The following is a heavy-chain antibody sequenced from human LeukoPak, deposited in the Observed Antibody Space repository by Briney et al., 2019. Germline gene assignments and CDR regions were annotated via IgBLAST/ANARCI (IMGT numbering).Heavy chain of an antibody. V-gene: IGHV3-33*06. D-gene: IGHD3-10*01. CDR2: LWYVGSNK. Sequence: GGSLRLSRAASGFTFSSYGMRWVCPAPRKGLGWVAVLWYVGSNKYYADSVKGRFTISRDNSKNTLYLQMNSLRAEDTAVYYCAKENWDYYGSGSFLDYWGQGTLVTVSS. J-gene: IGHJ4*02. CDR3: AKENWDYYGSGSFLDY. CDR1: GFTFSSYG.